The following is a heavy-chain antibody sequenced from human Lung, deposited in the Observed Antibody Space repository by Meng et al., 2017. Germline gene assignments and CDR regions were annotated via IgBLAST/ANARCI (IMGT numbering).Heavy chain of an antibody. CDR3: ARGTPGRSYSDY. V-gene: IGHV1-18*01. CDR2: LGAHDGDT. Sequence: QVPPVQSGPEVKKPWASVKVSCKASDYTFTGYGVSWVRQDHGQGLEWMAWLGAHDGDTSHAPKFQGRVTVSADRPTATAYMELRSLRSDETAVYYCARGTPGRSYSDYWGQGTLVTVSS. CDR1: DYTFTGYG. D-gene: IGHD3-10*01. J-gene: IGHJ4*02.